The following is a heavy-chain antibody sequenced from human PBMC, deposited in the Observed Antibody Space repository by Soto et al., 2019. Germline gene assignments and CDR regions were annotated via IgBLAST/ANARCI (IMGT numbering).Heavy chain of an antibody. Sequence: GGSLRLSCAASGVTFSSYAMSLVRQAPGKGLEWVSAISGSGGSTYYADSVKGRFTISRDNSKNTLYLQMNSLRAEDTAVYYCAKSYYDILTGYSEDAFDIWGQGTMVTVSS. CDR1: GVTFSSYA. V-gene: IGHV3-23*01. J-gene: IGHJ3*02. D-gene: IGHD3-9*01. CDR3: AKSYYDILTGYSEDAFDI. CDR2: ISGSGGST.